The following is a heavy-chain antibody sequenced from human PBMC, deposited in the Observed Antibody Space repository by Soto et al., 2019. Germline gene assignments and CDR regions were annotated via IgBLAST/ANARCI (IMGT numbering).Heavy chain of an antibody. D-gene: IGHD5-18*01. Sequence: WRPLRVSCAAAGRTSRGYWSSWVSQATRKGLEWVANIKQDGSEKYYVDSVKGRFTISRDNAKNSLYLQMNSLRAEDTAVYFCARETAQYRVQLWQTNYYYYGMDVWGQGTTVTVSS. CDR2: IKQDGSEK. CDR3: ARETAQYRVQLWQTNYYYYGMDV. CDR1: GRTSRGYW. V-gene: IGHV3-7*01. J-gene: IGHJ6*02.